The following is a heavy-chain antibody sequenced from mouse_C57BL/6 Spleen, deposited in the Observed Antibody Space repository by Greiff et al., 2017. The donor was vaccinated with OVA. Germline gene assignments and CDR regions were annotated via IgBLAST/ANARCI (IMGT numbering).Heavy chain of an antibody. V-gene: IGHV1-22*01. CDR2: INPNNGGT. Sequence: EVQLHQSGPELVKPGASVKMSCKASGYTFTDYNMHWVKQSHGKSLEWIGYINPNNGGTSYNQKFKGKATLTVNKSSSTAYMELRSLTSEDSAVYYCAIDLLLGWFAYWGQGTLVTVSA. CDR3: AIDLLLGWFAY. J-gene: IGHJ3*01. D-gene: IGHD2-10*01. CDR1: GYTFTDYN.